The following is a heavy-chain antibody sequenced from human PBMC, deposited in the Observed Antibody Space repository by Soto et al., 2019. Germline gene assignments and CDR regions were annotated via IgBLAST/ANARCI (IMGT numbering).Heavy chain of an antibody. CDR3: ARGVVKRSRGVIWTKGWFDP. V-gene: IGHV4-34*01. J-gene: IGHJ5*02. D-gene: IGHD3-10*01. CDR2: INHSGST. Sequence: QVQLQQWGAGLLKPSETLSLICAVYGGSFIGNYWSWIRQPPGKGLEWIGEINHSGSTNYNPSLKSLVPISVDTSKNQFSLKLSSVTAADTAVYYCARGVVKRSRGVIWTKGWFDPWGQGTLVTVAS. CDR1: GGSFIGNY.